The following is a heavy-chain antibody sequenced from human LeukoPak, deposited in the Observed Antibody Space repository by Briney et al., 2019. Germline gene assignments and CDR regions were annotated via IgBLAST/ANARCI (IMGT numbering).Heavy chain of an antibody. J-gene: IGHJ6*02. CDR2: IIPLFGTA. D-gene: IGHD5-12*01. CDR3: ASAYDRDRNYYYYGMDV. V-gene: IGHV1-69*13. CDR1: GGTFSSYA. Sequence: ASVKVSCKASGGTFSSYAISWVRQAPGQGLEWMGGIIPLFGTANYAQKFQGRITITADESDRVTITADGFTSTVYMELSSLSSEDTAVYYCASAYDRDRNYYYYGMDVWGQGTTVTVSS.